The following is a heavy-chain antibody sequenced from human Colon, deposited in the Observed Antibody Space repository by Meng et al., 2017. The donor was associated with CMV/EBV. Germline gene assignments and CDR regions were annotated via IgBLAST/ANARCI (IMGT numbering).Heavy chain of an antibody. Sequence: ASVKVSCKSSGYTFTDYYIHWVRQAPGQGLEWVGWINPYSGVTNSAQKFQGRVTMTRDTSISTVHMELTRLTSDDTARYYCAKAVAASDYYYRGLDVWGQGTTVTVSS. CDR3: AKAVAASDYYYRGLDV. CDR2: INPYSGVT. CDR1: GYTFTDYY. J-gene: IGHJ6*02. D-gene: IGHD6-19*01. V-gene: IGHV1-2*02.